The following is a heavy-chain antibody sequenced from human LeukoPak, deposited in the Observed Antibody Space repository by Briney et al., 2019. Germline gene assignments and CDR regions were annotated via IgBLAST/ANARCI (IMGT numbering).Heavy chain of an antibody. CDR2: IYYSGST. J-gene: IGHJ4*02. CDR3: ARAAGRLFDY. Sequence: SETLSLTCTVSGGSISSGGYYWSWIRQHPGKGLEWIGYIYYSGSTYYNPSLKGRVTISVDTSKNQFSLKLSSVTAADTAVYYCARAAGRLFDYWGQGTLVTVSS. CDR1: GGSISSGGYY. V-gene: IGHV4-31*03.